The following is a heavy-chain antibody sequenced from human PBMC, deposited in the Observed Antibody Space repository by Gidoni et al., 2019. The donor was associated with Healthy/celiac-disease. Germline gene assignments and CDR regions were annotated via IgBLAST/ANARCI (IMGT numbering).Heavy chain of an antibody. CDR3: ARALTYYYDSSGYYFDY. Sequence: QLQLQESGPGLVKPSETLSLTCTVSGGSISSSSYYWGWIRQPPGKGLEWIGSIYYSGSTYYNTSRKSRVTISGDTSKNQFSLKLSSVTAAETAVYYCARALTYYYDSSGYYFDYWGQGTLVTVSS. CDR1: GGSISSSSYY. D-gene: IGHD3-22*01. CDR2: IYYSGST. V-gene: IGHV4-39*07. J-gene: IGHJ4*02.